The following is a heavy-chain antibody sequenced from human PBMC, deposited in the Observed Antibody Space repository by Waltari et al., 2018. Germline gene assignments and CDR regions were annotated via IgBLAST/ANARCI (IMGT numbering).Heavy chain of an antibody. D-gene: IGHD3-22*01. Sequence: EVQLVESGGGLVQPGGSLRLSCGASGFTLSRYWWRWVRQAPGKGPEWVANIMTDGSEEYYVDSVRGRFTISRDNAKNSLYLQMNSLRPEDTAVYYCARDQWFAFDIWGHGTMVTVSS. CDR3: ARDQWFAFDI. CDR1: GFTLSRYW. CDR2: IMTDGSEE. J-gene: IGHJ3*02. V-gene: IGHV3-7*01.